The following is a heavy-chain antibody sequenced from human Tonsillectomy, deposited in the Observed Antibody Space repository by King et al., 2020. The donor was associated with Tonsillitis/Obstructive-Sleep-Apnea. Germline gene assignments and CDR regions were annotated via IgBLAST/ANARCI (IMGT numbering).Heavy chain of an antibody. CDR2: IYYSGST. V-gene: IGHV4-59*08. CDR1: GGSISSYY. CDR3: ARSGAGSYYDSSGYSDDAFDI. D-gene: IGHD3-22*01. Sequence: QLQESGPGLVKPSETLSLTCTVSGGSISSYYWSWIRQSPGKGLEWIGYIYYSGSTNYNPSLKSRVTISVDTSKNQFSLKLSSVTAAATAVYYCARSGAGSYYDSSGYSDDAFDIWGQGTMVTVSS. J-gene: IGHJ3*02.